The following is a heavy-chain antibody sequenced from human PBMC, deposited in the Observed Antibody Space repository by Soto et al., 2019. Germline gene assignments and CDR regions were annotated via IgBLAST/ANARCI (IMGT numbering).Heavy chain of an antibody. CDR2: ISYDGSHK. Sequence: QVQLVESGGGVVQPGRSLRLSCAASGFTFSSYGMHWVRQAPGKGLEWVAVISYDGSHKYYADSVKGRFTISRDNSKNAPYLQIDSLRAEDAAVYYCANDCDIITRGDDFDIWGKGTMVTVSS. J-gene: IGHJ3*02. CDR3: ANDCDIITRGDDFDI. D-gene: IGHD3-16*01. CDR1: GFTFSSYG. V-gene: IGHV3-30*18.